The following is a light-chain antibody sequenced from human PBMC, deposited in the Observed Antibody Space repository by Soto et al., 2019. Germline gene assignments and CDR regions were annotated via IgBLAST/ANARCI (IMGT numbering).Light chain of an antibody. CDR3: HQYDRFNI. CDR1: QSISDW. V-gene: IGKV1-5*03. Sequence: DIQMTQSPSTLSASVGDRVTITCRASQSISDWLAWYQQKPGEAPKLLIYRASTLHSGVPSRFSGSGLGTEFTLTISSLQPDDSATYFCHQYDRFNIFGQGTKLEIK. J-gene: IGKJ2*01. CDR2: RAS.